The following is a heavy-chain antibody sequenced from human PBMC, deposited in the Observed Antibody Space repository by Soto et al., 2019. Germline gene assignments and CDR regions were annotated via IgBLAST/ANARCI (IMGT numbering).Heavy chain of an antibody. Sequence: QVQLVQSGAEVKKPGSSVKVSCKASGGTFSSYAISWVRQAPGQGLEWMGGIIPIFGTANYPQKFQGRVTITADESTSTAYMELSRLRSEDTAVYYCARDRDLVVVTAIGSDAFDIWGQGTMVTVSS. CDR2: IIPIFGTA. V-gene: IGHV1-69*01. D-gene: IGHD2-21*02. CDR3: ARDRDLVVVTAIGSDAFDI. J-gene: IGHJ3*02. CDR1: GGTFSSYA.